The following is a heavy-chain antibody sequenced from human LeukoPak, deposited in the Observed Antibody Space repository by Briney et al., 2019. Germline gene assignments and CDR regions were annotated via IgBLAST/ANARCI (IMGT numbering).Heavy chain of an antibody. D-gene: IGHD4-11*01. V-gene: IGHV3-21*01. CDR1: GFTFSSYS. J-gene: IGHJ4*02. CDR3: ARDWDYSLDY. Sequence: GGSLRLSCAASGFTFSSYSMNWVRQAPGRGLEWVSSISTRSSHIYYADSVKGRFTISRDNAKNSLYLHMNSLRAEDTAVYYCARDWDYSLDYWGQGTLVTVSS. CDR2: ISTRSSHI.